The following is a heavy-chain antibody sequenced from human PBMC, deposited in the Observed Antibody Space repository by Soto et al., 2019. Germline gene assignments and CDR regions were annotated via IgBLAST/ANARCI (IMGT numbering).Heavy chain of an antibody. Sequence: PGGSLRLSCAASGFTFSSYGMHWVRQAPGKGLEWVAVISYDGSNKYYADSVKGRFTISRDNSKNTLYLQMNSLRAEDTAVYYCAKNGRISSSWARFDYWGQGTLVTVPQ. D-gene: IGHD6-13*01. V-gene: IGHV3-30*18. J-gene: IGHJ4*02. CDR2: ISYDGSNK. CDR1: GFTFSSYG. CDR3: AKNGRISSSWARFDY.